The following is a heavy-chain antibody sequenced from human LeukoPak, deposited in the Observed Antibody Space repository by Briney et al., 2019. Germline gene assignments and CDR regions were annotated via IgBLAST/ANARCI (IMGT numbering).Heavy chain of an antibody. CDR1: GFTFSIYE. Sequence: GGSLRLSCAASGFTFSIYEMNWVRQAPGKGLEWVSYISSGGSTIYQADSVKGRFTISRDNAKNSLFLQMNSLRAEDTAIYYCASDRRQLKGTFPLEGSYYYYGMDVWGKGTTVTVSS. CDR3: ASDRRQLKGTFPLEGSYYYYGMDV. D-gene: IGHD1-1*01. CDR2: ISSGGSTI. J-gene: IGHJ6*04. V-gene: IGHV3-48*03.